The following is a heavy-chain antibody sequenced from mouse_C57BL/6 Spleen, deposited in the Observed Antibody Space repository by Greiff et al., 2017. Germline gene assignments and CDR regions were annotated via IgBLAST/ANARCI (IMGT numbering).Heavy chain of an antibody. V-gene: IGHV3-6*01. CDR1: GYSITSGYY. CDR2: ISYDGSN. J-gene: IGHJ4*01. CDR3: ATPGDYYAMDY. Sequence: EVQLVESGPGLVKPSQSLSLTCSVTGYSITSGYYWNWIRQFPGNKLEWMGYISYDGSNNYNPSLKNRISITRDTSKNQFFLKLNSVTTEDTATYYCATPGDYYAMDYWGQGTSVTVSS.